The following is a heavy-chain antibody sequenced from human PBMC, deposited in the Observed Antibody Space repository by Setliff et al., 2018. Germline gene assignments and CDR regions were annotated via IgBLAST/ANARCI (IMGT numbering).Heavy chain of an antibody. CDR3: ARLSWDGLRYYGLDV. CDR2: INHRGST. Sequence: ASETLSLTCAVFDGSFSDYYWTWIRQPPGKGPEWIEEINHRGSTNYSPSLRSRVTMSVDTSKKQLSLKLSTVTAADTAVYYCARLSWDGLRYYGLDVWGQGATVTVSS. D-gene: IGHD3-10*01. V-gene: IGHV4-34*01. CDR1: DGSFSDYY. J-gene: IGHJ6*02.